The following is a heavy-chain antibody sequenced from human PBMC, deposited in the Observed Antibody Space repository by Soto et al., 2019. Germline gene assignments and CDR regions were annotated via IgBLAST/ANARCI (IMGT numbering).Heavy chain of an antibody. CDR3: VKSMITFGGVVDY. CDR1: GFSFSSYA. CDR2: ISGSGGTT. J-gene: IGHJ4*02. D-gene: IGHD3-16*01. V-gene: IGHV3-23*01. Sequence: EVQLLESGGGLVQPGGSLRLSCAASGFSFSSYAMSWVRQAPGKGLEWVSAISGSGGTTYYADSVKGRFTISRDNSKNTLYLQMNSLRAEDTAVYYCVKSMITFGGVVDYWGQGTLVTVSS.